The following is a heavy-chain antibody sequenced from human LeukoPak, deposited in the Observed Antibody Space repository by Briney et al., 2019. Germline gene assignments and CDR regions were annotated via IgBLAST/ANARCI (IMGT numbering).Heavy chain of an antibody. Sequence: GGSLRLSCAASGFTFSSYAMSWVRQAPGKGLEWVSAISGGGGSTYYADSVKGRFTISRDNSKNTLYLQMNSLRAEDTAVYYCVKTNYDFDFWSGYSLADYGMDVWGQGTTVTVSS. CDR3: VKTNYDFDFWSGYSLADYGMDV. CDR2: ISGGGGST. V-gene: IGHV3-23*01. J-gene: IGHJ6*02. CDR1: GFTFSSYA. D-gene: IGHD3-3*01.